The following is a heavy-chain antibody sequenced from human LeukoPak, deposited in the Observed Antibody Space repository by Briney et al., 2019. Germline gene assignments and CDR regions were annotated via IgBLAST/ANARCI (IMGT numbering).Heavy chain of an antibody. Sequence: PSETLSLTCTVSGGSMSSSSYYWGWIRQPPGKGLEWIGSIYYSGSTYYNPSLKSRVTISVDTSKNQFSLKLSSVTAADTAVYYCARHYDSSSWFDYWGQGTLVTVSS. CDR2: IYYSGST. J-gene: IGHJ4*02. V-gene: IGHV4-39*01. CDR1: GGSMSSSSYY. D-gene: IGHD6-13*01. CDR3: ARHYDSSSWFDY.